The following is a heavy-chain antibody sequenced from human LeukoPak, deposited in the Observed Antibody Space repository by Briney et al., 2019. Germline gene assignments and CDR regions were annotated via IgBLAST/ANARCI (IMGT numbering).Heavy chain of an antibody. CDR2: IWYDGSNK. CDR1: GFTFSSYG. V-gene: IGHV3-33*01. Sequence: VGSLRLSCAASGFTFSSYGMHWVRQAPGKGLEWAAVIWYDGSNKYYADSVKGRFTISRDNSKNTLYLQMNSLRVEDTAVYYCARVNNVGGYRFPQDYYSDYWGQGTLVTVSS. D-gene: IGHD5-12*01. CDR3: ARVNNVGGYRFPQDYYSDY. J-gene: IGHJ4*02.